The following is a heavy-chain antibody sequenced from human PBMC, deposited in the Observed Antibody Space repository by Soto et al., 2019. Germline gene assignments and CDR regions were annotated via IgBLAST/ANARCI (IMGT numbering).Heavy chain of an antibody. CDR2: IYHSGST. D-gene: IGHD3-10*01. V-gene: IGHV4-30-2*01. Sequence: PSETLSLTCAVSGGSISSGGYSWSWIRQPPGKDLEWIGYIYHSGSTYYNPSLKSRVTISVDRSKNQFSLKLSSVTAADTAVYYCARVIDYYSSGSYYFDYWGQGTLVTVSS. J-gene: IGHJ4*02. CDR1: GGSISSGGYS. CDR3: ARVIDYYSSGSYYFDY.